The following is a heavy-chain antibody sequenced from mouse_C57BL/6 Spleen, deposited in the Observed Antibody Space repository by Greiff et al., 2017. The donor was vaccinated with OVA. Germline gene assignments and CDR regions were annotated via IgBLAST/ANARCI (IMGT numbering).Heavy chain of an antibody. CDR3: TRGGLAYCYFDV. CDR1: GYTFTDYE. D-gene: IGHD3-1*01. Sequence: QVQLQQSGAELVRPGASVTLSCKASGYTFTDYEMHWVKQTPVHGLEWIGAIDPETGGTAYNQKFKGKAILTADKSSSTAYMELRSLTSEDSAVXYCTRGGLAYCYFDVWGTGTTVTVSS. J-gene: IGHJ1*03. V-gene: IGHV1-15*01. CDR2: IDPETGGT.